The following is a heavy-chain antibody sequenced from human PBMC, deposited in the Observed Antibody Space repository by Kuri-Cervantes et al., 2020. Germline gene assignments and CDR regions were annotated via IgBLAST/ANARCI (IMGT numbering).Heavy chain of an antibody. CDR2: ISGSGGST. D-gene: IGHD6-13*01. V-gene: IGHV3-23*01. Sequence: GESLKISCAASGFTFSSYAMSWVRQAPGKGLEWVSAISGSGGSTYYADSVKGRFTISRDNSKNTLYLQMNSLRAEDTAVYYCARNRISSRGDAFDIWGQGTMVTVSS. CDR3: ARNRISSRGDAFDI. CDR1: GFTFSSYA. J-gene: IGHJ3*02.